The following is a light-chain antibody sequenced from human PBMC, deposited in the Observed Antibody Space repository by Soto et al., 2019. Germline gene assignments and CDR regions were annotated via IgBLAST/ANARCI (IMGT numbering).Light chain of an antibody. J-gene: IGKJ4*01. CDR2: DAS. Sequence: IQFTQSPSSLSSSVGDRVTITCHSSQDISNYLNWYQQKPGKAPKLLIYDASNLETGVPSRFSGSGSGTDFTFTISSLQPEDIATYYCQQYDNLPLTFGGGTKVDIK. CDR1: QDISNY. V-gene: IGKV1-33*01. CDR3: QQYDNLPLT.